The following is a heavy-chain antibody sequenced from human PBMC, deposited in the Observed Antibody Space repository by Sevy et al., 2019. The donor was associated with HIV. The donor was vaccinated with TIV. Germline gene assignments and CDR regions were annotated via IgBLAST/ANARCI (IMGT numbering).Heavy chain of an antibody. V-gene: IGHV3-30*04. CDR3: ARESTGTWGKFDY. CDR1: GFTFSSYA. J-gene: IGHJ4*02. Sequence: GGSLRLSCAASGFTFSSYAMHWVRQAPGKGLEWVAVISYDGSNKYYAHSVKGRFTISRDNSKNTLYLQMNSLRAEDTAVYYCARESTGTWGKFDYWGQGTLVTVSS. CDR2: ISYDGSNK. D-gene: IGHD1-1*01.